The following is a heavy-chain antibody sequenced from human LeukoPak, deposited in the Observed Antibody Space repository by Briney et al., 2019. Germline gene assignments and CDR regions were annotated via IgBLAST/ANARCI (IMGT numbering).Heavy chain of an antibody. CDR2: IYYSVST. CDR3: ARGGRGRNWFDP. V-gene: IGHV4-61*08. CDR1: SDFVASGGSY. Sequence: SETLSLPCTLSSDFVASGGSYWHWVRQPPGKGLGSNGYIYYSVSTNYNISLKSRVTISVDTSENQFSLKPTSVTAADTAVYYCARGGRGRNWFDPWGQGTLVTVSS. J-gene: IGHJ5*02. D-gene: IGHD3-10*01.